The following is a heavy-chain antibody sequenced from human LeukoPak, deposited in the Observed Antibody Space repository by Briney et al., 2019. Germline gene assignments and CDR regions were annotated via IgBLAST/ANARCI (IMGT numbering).Heavy chain of an antibody. D-gene: IGHD5-24*01. CDR1: GGSIRNSSFY. J-gene: IGHJ4*02. CDR3: AKEGRSLQTY. V-gene: IGHV3-7*03. CDR2: IKEDGTET. Sequence: ETLSLTCAVSGGSIRNSSFYWGWIRQPPGKGLEWVANIKEDGTETYYVDSVKGRFTISRDNAKNSLYLQMNSLRVEDTAVYYCAKEGRSLQTYWGQGTLVTVSS.